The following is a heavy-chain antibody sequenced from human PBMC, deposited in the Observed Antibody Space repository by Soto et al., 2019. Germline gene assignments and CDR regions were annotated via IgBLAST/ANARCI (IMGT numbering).Heavy chain of an antibody. D-gene: IGHD3-3*01. CDR1: GFTFSSYW. J-gene: IGHJ3*02. CDR2: IKQDGSEK. V-gene: IGHV3-7*01. Sequence: GGSLRLSCAASGFTFSSYWMSWVRQAPGKGLEWVANIKQDGSEKYYVDSVKGRFTISRDNAKNSLYLQMNSLRAEDTAVYYCARDGDTYYDFWSGYYDAFDIWGQGTMVTVSS. CDR3: ARDGDTYYDFWSGYYDAFDI.